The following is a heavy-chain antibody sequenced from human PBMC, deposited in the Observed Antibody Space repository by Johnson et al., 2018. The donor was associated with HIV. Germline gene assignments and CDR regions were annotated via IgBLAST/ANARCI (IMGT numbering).Heavy chain of an antibody. Sequence: EVHLVESGGGLVQPGGSLRLSCAASGFTFSSYAMSWVRQAPGKGLEWVSAISGSGGSTYYADSVKGRFTISRDNSKNTLYLQMNSLRAEDTAVYYCAKEGYCRSTGCYANAFDIWGQGTMVTVSS. V-gene: IGHV3-23*04. CDR3: AKEGYCRSTGCYANAFDI. J-gene: IGHJ3*02. CDR1: GFTFSSYA. CDR2: ISGSGGST. D-gene: IGHD2-2*01.